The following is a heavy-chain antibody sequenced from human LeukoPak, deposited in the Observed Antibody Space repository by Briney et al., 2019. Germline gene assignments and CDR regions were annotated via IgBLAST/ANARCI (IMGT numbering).Heavy chain of an antibody. V-gene: IGHV3-23*01. CDR1: GFTFSSYA. CDR3: ANLDCSSTSCYDDY. Sequence: GGSLRLSCAASGFTFSSYAMSWARQAPGKGLEWVSAISGSGGSTYYADSVKGRFTISRDNSKNTLYLRMNSLRAEDTAVYYCANLDCSSTSCYDDYWGQGTLVTVSS. CDR2: ISGSGGST. J-gene: IGHJ4*02. D-gene: IGHD2-2*01.